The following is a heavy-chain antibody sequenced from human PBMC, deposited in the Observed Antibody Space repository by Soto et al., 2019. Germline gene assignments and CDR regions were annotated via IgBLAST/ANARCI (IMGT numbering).Heavy chain of an antibody. V-gene: IGHV1-69*06. J-gene: IGHJ4*02. CDR1: GGTFSSYA. D-gene: IGHD3-22*01. CDR2: IIPIFGTA. Sequence: SVKVSCKASGGTFSSYAISWVRQAPGQGLEWMGGIIPIFGTANYAQKFQGRVTITAGKSTSTAYMELSSLRSEDTAVYYCARRSVDSSGYSYYFDYWGQGTLVTVSS. CDR3: ARRSVDSSGYSYYFDY.